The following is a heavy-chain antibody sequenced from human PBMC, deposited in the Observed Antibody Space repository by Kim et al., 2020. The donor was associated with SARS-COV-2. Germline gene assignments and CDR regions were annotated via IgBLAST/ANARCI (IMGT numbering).Heavy chain of an antibody. D-gene: IGHD6-19*01. CDR3: ARDSGSSVYYFDY. J-gene: IGHJ4*02. Sequence: YYGDSVKGRFTITRDNSKNMVYLQMNGLRAEDTAVYYCARDSGSSVYYFDYWGQGTLVTVSS. V-gene: IGHV3-33*01.